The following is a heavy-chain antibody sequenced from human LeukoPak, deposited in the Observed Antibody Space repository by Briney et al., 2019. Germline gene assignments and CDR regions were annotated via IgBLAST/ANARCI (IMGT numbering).Heavy chain of an antibody. D-gene: IGHD6-13*01. Sequence: GGSLRLSCAASGFTFSSFAMHWVRQSPGKGLEWVAVIWYDGSNKLYADSVKGRFTISRDDSRNTLYLQMNSLSAEDTAVYYCARDRYSSMWSVFEYWGQGALVTVSS. V-gene: IGHV3-33*01. CDR3: ARDRYSSMWSVFEY. CDR2: IWYDGSNK. J-gene: IGHJ4*02. CDR1: GFTFSSFA.